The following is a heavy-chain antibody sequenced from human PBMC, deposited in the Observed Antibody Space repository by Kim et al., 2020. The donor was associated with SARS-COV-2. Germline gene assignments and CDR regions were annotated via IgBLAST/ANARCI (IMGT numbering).Heavy chain of an antibody. Sequence: SETLSLTCTVSGGSISSGGYYWSWIRQHPGKGLEWIGYIYYSGSTYYNPSLKSRVTISVDTSKNQFSLKLSSVTAADTAVYYCATGSGWYSPGMDVWGQGTTVTVSS. D-gene: IGHD6-19*01. CDR3: ATGSGWYSPGMDV. CDR1: GGSISSGGYY. J-gene: IGHJ6*02. V-gene: IGHV4-31*03. CDR2: IYYSGST.